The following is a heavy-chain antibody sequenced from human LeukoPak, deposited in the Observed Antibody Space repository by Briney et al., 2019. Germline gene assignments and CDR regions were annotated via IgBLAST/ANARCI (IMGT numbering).Heavy chain of an antibody. J-gene: IGHJ4*02. CDR3: ASRQRYSSVWYFDY. Sequence: SETLSLTCTVSGNSISSSSYYWGWIRQPPGKGLECIGNINYSGSTYYNPSLKSRVTMSVDTSKNQFSLKLNSVTAADTAVYYCASRQRYSSVWYFDYWGQGTLVTVSS. V-gene: IGHV4-39*01. CDR2: INYSGST. CDR1: GNSISSSSYY. D-gene: IGHD6-19*01.